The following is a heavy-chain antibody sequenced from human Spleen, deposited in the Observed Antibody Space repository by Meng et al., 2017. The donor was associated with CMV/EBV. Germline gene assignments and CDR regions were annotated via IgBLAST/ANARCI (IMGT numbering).Heavy chain of an antibody. J-gene: IGHJ4*02. V-gene: IGHV1-18*01. CDR1: GYTVTSHG. CDR2: ISAYNGNT. D-gene: IGHD6-6*01. Sequence: KASGYTVTSHGISWVRQAPGQGLEWMGWISAYNGNTNYAQNLQGRLTMTTDTSTSTAYMELRSLRSDDTAVYYCARSVAALTGEFDYWGQGTLVTVSS. CDR3: ARSVAALTGEFDY.